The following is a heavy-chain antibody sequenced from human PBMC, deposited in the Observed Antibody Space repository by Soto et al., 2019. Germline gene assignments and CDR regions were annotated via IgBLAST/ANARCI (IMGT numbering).Heavy chain of an antibody. D-gene: IGHD6-19*01. V-gene: IGHV3-30-3*01. Sequence: QVQLVESGGGVVQPGRSLRLSCAASGFTFSSYAMHWVRQAPGKGLEWVAVISYDGSNKYYADSVKGRFTISRDNSKNXLYLQMNSLRAEDTAVYYCASAPVLAFVAAYSFDYWGQGTLVTVSS. CDR2: ISYDGSNK. CDR3: ASAPVLAFVAAYSFDY. CDR1: GFTFSSYA. J-gene: IGHJ4*02.